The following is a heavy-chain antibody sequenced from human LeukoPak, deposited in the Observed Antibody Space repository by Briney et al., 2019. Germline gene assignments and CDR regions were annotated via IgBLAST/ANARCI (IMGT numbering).Heavy chain of an antibody. CDR3: ARAPDIMYAFDI. Sequence: RPSETLSLTCTVSGGSITSNIYYLGWIRQPPGKGLEWIGSLYYTGSTYYSPSLKSRVTISVDTSKNQVSLKLTSVTAADTAVYYCARAPDIMYAFDIWGQGTMVTVSS. D-gene: IGHD5/OR15-5a*01. J-gene: IGHJ3*02. CDR1: GGSITSNIYY. V-gene: IGHV4-39*01. CDR2: LYYTGST.